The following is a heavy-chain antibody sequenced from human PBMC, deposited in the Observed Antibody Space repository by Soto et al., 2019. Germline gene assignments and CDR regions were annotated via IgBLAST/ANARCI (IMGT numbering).Heavy chain of an antibody. CDR3: AKTLYYYDTSRYQ. V-gene: IGHV3-33*06. CDR1: GFTFSSYG. D-gene: IGHD3-22*01. CDR2: IWYDGSNK. J-gene: IGHJ4*02. Sequence: GGSLRLSCAASGFTFSSYGMHWVRQAPGKGLEWVAVIWYDGSNKYYADSVKGRFTIFRDNSKNTLYLQMNSPRAEDTAVYYCAKTLYYYDTSRYQWGQGTLVTVSS.